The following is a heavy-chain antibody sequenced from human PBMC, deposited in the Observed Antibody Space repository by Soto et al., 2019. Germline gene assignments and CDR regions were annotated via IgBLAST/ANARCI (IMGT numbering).Heavy chain of an antibody. J-gene: IGHJ5*02. CDR1: GFTFSSYG. Sequence: PGGSLRLSCAASGFTFSSYGMHWVRQAPGKGLEWVAVISYDGSNKYYADSVKGRFTISRDNSKNTLYLQMNSLRAEDTAVYFCARLGPYASGTYSFRHNRFGPWGQGTLVTVSS. CDR3: ARLGPYASGTYSFRHNRFGP. V-gene: IGHV3-30*03. CDR2: ISYDGSNK. D-gene: IGHD3-10*01.